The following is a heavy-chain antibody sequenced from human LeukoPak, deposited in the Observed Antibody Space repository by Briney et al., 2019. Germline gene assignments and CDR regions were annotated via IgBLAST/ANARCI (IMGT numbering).Heavy chain of an antibody. D-gene: IGHD2-15*01. Sequence: PSQTLSLTCTVSGGSITSGDYYWSWIRQPPGKGLEWIGYIYYSGSTYYNPSLKSQFSTSLDTSKNQFSLKLTSVTAADTAVYYCARLRGGGSSITPWGQGTLVTVSS. CDR2: IYYSGST. V-gene: IGHV4-30-4*08. CDR1: GGSITSGDYY. J-gene: IGHJ5*02. CDR3: ARLRGGGSSITP.